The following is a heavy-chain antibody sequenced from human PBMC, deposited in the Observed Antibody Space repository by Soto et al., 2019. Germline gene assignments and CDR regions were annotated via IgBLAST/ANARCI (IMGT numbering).Heavy chain of an antibody. D-gene: IGHD2-15*01. CDR2: ISAYNGNT. CDR3: ASGATPFPY. J-gene: IGHJ4*01. V-gene: IGHV1-18*01. Sequence: QVQLVQSGAEVKKPGASVKVSCKASGYTFTNFGISWVRQAPGQGLEWTGWISAYNGNTNSAPNSQXTXTXXTAPSTSTAYMELSPLRSDDTSLYSSASGATPFPYCGHATLVTVSS. CDR1: GYTFTNFG.